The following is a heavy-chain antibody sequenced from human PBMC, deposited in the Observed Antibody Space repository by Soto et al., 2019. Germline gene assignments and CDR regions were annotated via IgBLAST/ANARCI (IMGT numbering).Heavy chain of an antibody. Sequence: PGGSLRLSCATSGFTFNSYALSWVRQAPGKGLEWVSTISGGDTYYADFVKGRFTISRDISKNTLYLQMDGLRAEDTAVYYCARRYYYDSSGSDFDYWGQGTPVT. J-gene: IGHJ4*02. CDR2: ISGGDT. V-gene: IGHV3-23*01. CDR3: ARRYYYDSSGSDFDY. D-gene: IGHD3-22*01. CDR1: GFTFNSYA.